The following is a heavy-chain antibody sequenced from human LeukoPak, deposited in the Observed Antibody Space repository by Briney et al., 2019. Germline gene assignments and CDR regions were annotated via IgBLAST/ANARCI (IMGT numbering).Heavy chain of an antibody. V-gene: IGHV3-30*04. CDR2: ISYDGRNK. J-gene: IGHJ4*02. Sequence: GGSLRLSCAGSGFTFSSYAMHWVRQAPGKGLEWVAVISYDGRNKYYADSVKGRFTISRDNSKNTLYLQMNSLRAEGTAVYYCARVNGVSLDYWGQGTLVTVSS. D-gene: IGHD2-8*01. CDR1: GFTFSSYA. CDR3: ARVNGVSLDY.